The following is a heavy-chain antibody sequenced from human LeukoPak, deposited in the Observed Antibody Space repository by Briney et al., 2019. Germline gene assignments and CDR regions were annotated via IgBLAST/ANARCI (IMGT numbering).Heavy chain of an antibody. Sequence: GRSLRLSCAASGLILSQAWVNWVRQAPGKGLEWVGRIKSKADGGTADYAAPVKGRFSISRDNSKDTVYLQMNSLKTEDAAVYYCATDTGYTGYDEPFDYWGQGTLLTVSS. CDR3: ATDTGYTGYDEPFDY. D-gene: IGHD5-12*01. V-gene: IGHV3-15*01. CDR2: IKSKADGGTA. CDR1: GLILSQAW. J-gene: IGHJ4*02.